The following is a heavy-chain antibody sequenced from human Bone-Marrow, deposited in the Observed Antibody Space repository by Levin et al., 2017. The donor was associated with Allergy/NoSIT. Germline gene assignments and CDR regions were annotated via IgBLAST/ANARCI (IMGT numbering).Heavy chain of an antibody. CDR1: GFTFSSYS. CDR2: ISSSSSTI. V-gene: IGHV3-48*04. D-gene: IGHD3-3*01. CDR3: ARYYDFWSGPYGMDV. J-gene: IGHJ6*02. Sequence: RTGGSLRLSCAASGFTFSSYSMNWVRQAPGKGLEWVSYISSSSSTIYYADSVKGRFTISRDNAKNSLYLQMNSLRAEDTAVYYCARYYDFWSGPYGMDVWGQGTTVTVSS.